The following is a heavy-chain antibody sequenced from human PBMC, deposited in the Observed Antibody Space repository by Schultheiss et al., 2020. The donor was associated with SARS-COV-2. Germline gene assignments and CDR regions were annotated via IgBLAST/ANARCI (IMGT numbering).Heavy chain of an antibody. D-gene: IGHD6-13*01. CDR3: ARHSSSWYY. CDR2: IYYSGST. J-gene: IGHJ4*02. Sequence: SQTLSLTCTVSGGSISSSSYYWGWIRQPPGKGLEWIGSIYYSGSTYYNPSLKSRVTISVDTSKNQFSLKLSSVTAADTAVYYCARHSSSWYYWGQGTLVTVSS. V-gene: IGHV4-39*01. CDR1: GGSISSSSYY.